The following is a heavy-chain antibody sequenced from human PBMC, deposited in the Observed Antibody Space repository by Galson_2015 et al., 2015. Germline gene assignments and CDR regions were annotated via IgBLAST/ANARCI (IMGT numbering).Heavy chain of an antibody. J-gene: IGHJ4*02. CDR3: AKDVFLAADWMGPGDY. D-gene: IGHD3/OR15-3a*01. CDR2: ISGSGGST. Sequence: SLRLSCAASGFTFSSYAMSWVRQAPGKGLEWVSAISGSGGSTYYADSVKGRFTISRDNSKNTLYLQMNSLRAEDTAVYYCAKDVFLAADWMGPGDYWGQGTLVTVSS. V-gene: IGHV3-23*01. CDR1: GFTFSSYA.